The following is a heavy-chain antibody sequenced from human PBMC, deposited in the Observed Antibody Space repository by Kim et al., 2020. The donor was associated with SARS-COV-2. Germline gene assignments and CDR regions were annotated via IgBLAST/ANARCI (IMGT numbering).Heavy chain of an antibody. CDR3: AKGWSSSWTLPYFDS. V-gene: IGHV3-23*01. CDR1: GLSFSNYA. CDR2: ISGGGDNS. D-gene: IGHD6-13*01. J-gene: IGHJ4*02. Sequence: GGSLRLSCAVSGLSFSNYAMTWVRQAPGKGLECVSGISGGGDNSYQTDSVKGRFTISRDNSKNTLYLQMNSLRVEDTAVYYCAKGWSSSWTLPYFDSWGQGTLVTVSS.